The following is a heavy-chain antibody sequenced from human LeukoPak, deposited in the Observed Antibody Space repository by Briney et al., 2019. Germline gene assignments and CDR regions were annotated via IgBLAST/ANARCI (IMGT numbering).Heavy chain of an antibody. J-gene: IGHJ4*02. CDR3: ARDRKIVVVIATLDY. CDR2: ISYDGNNK. Sequence: PGGSLRLSCAASGFTFNMYTMHWVRQAPGKGLEWVVLISYDGNNKYYADSVKGRFTISRDNSKNTLYLQMNSLRAEDTAVYYCARDRKIVVVIATLDYWGQGALVTVSS. V-gene: IGHV3-30-3*01. CDR1: GFTFNMYT. D-gene: IGHD2-15*01.